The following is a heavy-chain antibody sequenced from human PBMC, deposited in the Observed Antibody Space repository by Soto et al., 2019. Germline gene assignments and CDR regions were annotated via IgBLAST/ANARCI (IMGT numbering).Heavy chain of an antibody. CDR3: ARIFTYYDILTGPFDY. CDR2: IYYSGST. V-gene: IGHV4-59*01. Sequence: SETLSLTCTVSGGSISSYYWSWIRQPPGKGLEWIGYIYYSGSTNYNPSLKSRVTISVDTSKNQFSLKLSSVTAADTAVYYCARIFTYYDILTGPFDYWGQGTLVTVS. CDR1: GGSISSYY. D-gene: IGHD3-9*01. J-gene: IGHJ4*02.